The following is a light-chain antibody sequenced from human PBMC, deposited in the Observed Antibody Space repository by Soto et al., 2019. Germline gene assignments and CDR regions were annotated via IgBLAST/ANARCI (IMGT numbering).Light chain of an antibody. Sequence: DIPMTQSPSFVSASVGDRVTITCRASQGISSWLSWYQQKPGTAPTLLVYKASTLQDGVPSRFSGSGSGTDFTLTINSLQPEDFGTYYCHQASSFPLTFGGVTKVEIK. V-gene: IGKV1-12*01. J-gene: IGKJ4*01. CDR1: QGISSW. CDR3: HQASSFPLT. CDR2: KAS.